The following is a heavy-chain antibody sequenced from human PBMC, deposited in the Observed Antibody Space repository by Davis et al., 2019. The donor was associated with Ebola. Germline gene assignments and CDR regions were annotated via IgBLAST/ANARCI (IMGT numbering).Heavy chain of an antibody. CDR3: ARGLLTPGAFDL. D-gene: IGHD3-9*01. CDR1: GFAFSNFA. Sequence: GESLKISCAASGFAFSNFAMHWVRQAPGKGLEWVSSISRGSSFIYYADSVKGRFTISRDNAKNSLYLQMNSLRAEDTAVYYCARGLLTPGAFDLWGQGTMVTVSS. J-gene: IGHJ3*01. V-gene: IGHV3-21*01. CDR2: ISRGSSFI.